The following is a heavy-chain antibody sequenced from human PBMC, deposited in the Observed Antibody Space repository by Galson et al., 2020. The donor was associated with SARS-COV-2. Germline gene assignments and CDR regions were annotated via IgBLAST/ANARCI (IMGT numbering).Heavy chain of an antibody. Sequence: SETLSLTCTVSGGSISSGGYYWSWIRQHPGKGLEWIGYIYYSGSTYYNPSLKSRVTISVDTSKNQFSLKLSSVTAADTAVYYCARGEGITIFGVVIIGAFDTWGQETMVTVSS. J-gene: IGHJ3*02. V-gene: IGHV4-31*03. CDR1: GGSISSGGYY. CDR2: IYYSGST. CDR3: ARGEGITIFGVVIIGAFDT. D-gene: IGHD3-3*01.